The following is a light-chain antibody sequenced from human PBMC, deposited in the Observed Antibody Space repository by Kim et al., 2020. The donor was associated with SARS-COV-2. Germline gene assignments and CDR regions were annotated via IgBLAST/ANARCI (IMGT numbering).Light chain of an antibody. J-gene: IGLJ2*01. CDR1: KLGDKY. CDR3: RAWDSSTAV. CDR2: QDR. Sequence: SVSPGQTASITCSGDKLGDKYACWYQQKPGQSPVLVIYQDRKQPSGIPERFSGSNSGNTATLTISGTQAMDEADYYCRAWDSSTAVFGGGTQLTVL. V-gene: IGLV3-1*01.